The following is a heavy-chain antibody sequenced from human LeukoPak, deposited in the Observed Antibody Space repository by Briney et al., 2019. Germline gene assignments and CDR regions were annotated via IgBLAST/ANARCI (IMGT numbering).Heavy chain of an antibody. V-gene: IGHV3-7*01. J-gene: IGHJ4*02. CDR2: TNQDGSEK. D-gene: IGHD1-26*01. Sequence: PGGFLRLSCAASGFSFNSYWMSWVRQAPGKGLGWVAYTNQDGSEKYYVDSVKGRFTISRDNAKSSLYLQMSSLRAEDTAVYYCARMKSGSYSFDYWGQGTLVTVSS. CDR3: ARMKSGSYSFDY. CDR1: GFSFNSYW.